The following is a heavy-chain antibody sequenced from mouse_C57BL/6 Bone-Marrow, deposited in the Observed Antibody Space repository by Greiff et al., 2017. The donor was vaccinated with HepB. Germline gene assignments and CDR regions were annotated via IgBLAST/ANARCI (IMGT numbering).Heavy chain of an antibody. J-gene: IGHJ4*01. Sequence: QVQLQQSGAELARPGASVKLSCKASGYTFTSYGISWVKQRTGQGLEWIGEIYPRSGNTYYNEKFRGKATLTADKSSSTAYMELRSLTSEDSAVYFCAREMLGRAMDYWGQGTSVTVSS. CDR2: IYPRSGNT. V-gene: IGHV1-81*01. D-gene: IGHD4-1*01. CDR3: AREMLGRAMDY. CDR1: GYTFTSYG.